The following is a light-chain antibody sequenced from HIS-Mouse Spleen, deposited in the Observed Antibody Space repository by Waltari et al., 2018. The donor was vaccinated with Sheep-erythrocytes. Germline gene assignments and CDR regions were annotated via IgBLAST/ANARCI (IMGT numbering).Light chain of an antibody. J-gene: IGLJ2*01. CDR3: CSYAGSSTFHVV. V-gene: IGLV2-23*03. Sequence: QSALTQPASVSGSPGPSINISGTGTSSDVGSYTLFSWYQQHPGKAPKLMIYEGSKRTSGVSNRFSGSKSGNTASLTISGLQAEDEADYYCCSYAGSSTFHVVFGGGTKLTVL. CDR2: EGS. CDR1: SSDVGSYTL.